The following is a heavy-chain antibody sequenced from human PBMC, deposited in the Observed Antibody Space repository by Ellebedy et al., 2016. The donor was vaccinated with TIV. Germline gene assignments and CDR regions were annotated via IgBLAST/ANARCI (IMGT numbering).Heavy chain of an antibody. CDR3: ATGFDSSGYIDY. D-gene: IGHD3-22*01. CDR2: IDPSDSYT. J-gene: IGHJ4*02. Sequence: GESLKISXKGSGYSFTSYWIGWVRQMPGKGLEWMGKIDPSDSYTNYSPSFQGHVTISADKSISTAYLQWSSLKASDTAIYYCATGFDSSGYIDYWGQGTLVTVSS. CDR1: GYSFTSYW. V-gene: IGHV5-10-1*01.